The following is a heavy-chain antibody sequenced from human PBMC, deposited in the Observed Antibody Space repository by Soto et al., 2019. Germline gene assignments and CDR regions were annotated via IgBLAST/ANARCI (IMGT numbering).Heavy chain of an antibody. CDR1: GFTFSRQA. J-gene: IGHJ4*02. D-gene: IGHD2-15*01. Sequence: QVQLVESGGGVVQPERSLRLSCAASGFTFSRQAMHWVRQAPGRGLEWVAVIWYHGIDKYYADSVKGRFTISRDNSKNTVYLQMNRLRGEDTAVDYCATGFLGLCTGGTCPLDYWGQGTLVTVSS. V-gene: IGHV3-33*01. CDR3: ATGFLGLCTGGTCPLDY. CDR2: IWYHGIDK.